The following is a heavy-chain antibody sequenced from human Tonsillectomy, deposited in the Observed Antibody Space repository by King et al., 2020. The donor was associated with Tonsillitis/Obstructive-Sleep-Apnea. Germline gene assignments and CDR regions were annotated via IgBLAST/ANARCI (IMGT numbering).Heavy chain of an antibody. J-gene: IGHJ5*02. D-gene: IGHD2-2*01. CDR2: NYYSGST. V-gene: IGHV4-39*01. CDR3: ARHRGYCSSTRCKYNWFDP. Sequence: VQLQESGPGLVKPSETLSLTCTVSGGSISSSSYYWGWIRQPPGKGLEWIGSNYYSGSTYHNPSLKSRVTISADTSKNQFSLKLDSVTAADTAVYYCARHRGYCSSTRCKYNWFDPWGQGTLVTVSS. CDR1: GGSISSSSYY.